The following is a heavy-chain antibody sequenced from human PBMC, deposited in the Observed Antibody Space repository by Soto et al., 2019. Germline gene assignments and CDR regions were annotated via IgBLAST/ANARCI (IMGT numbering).Heavy chain of an antibody. V-gene: IGHV1-46*01. CDR1: GYTFTSYY. D-gene: IGHD2-2*01. Sequence: ASVKVSCKASGYTFTSYYMHWVRQAPGQGLEWMGIINPSGRSTSYAQKFQGRVTMTRDTSTSTVYMELSSLRSEDTAVYYCAREVKYQLLSTTPTLYYYYGMDVWGQGTTVTVSS. CDR3: AREVKYQLLSTTPTLYYYYGMDV. CDR2: INPSGRST. J-gene: IGHJ6*02.